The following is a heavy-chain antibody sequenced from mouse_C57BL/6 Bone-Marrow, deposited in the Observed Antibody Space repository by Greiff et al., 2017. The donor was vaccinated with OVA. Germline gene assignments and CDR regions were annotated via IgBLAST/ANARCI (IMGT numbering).Heavy chain of an antibody. CDR1: GYTFTSYW. CDR2: IYPGSGST. V-gene: IGHV1-55*01. J-gene: IGHJ4*01. Sequence: QVQLQQPGAELVKPGASVKMSCKASGYTFTSYWITWVKQRPGQGLEWIGDIYPGSGSTNYNEKFKSKATLTVDTSSSTAYMQLSSLTSEDSAVYYCAREGHMMTRYYDAMDYWGQGTSVTVSS. CDR3: AREGHMMTRYYDAMDY. D-gene: IGHD2-4*01.